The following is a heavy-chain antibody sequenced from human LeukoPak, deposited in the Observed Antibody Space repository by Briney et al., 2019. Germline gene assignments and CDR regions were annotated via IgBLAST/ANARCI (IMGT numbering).Heavy chain of an antibody. CDR3: ARRDYYGSLDP. CDR2: INHSGST. Sequence: SETLSLTCTVSGGSISTSNYYWGWIRQPPGKGLEWIGEINHSGSTNYNPSLKSRVTISVDTSKNQFSLKLSSVTAADTAVYYCARRDYYGSLDPWGQGTLVTVSS. CDR1: GGSISTSNYY. D-gene: IGHD3-10*01. V-gene: IGHV4-39*07. J-gene: IGHJ5*02.